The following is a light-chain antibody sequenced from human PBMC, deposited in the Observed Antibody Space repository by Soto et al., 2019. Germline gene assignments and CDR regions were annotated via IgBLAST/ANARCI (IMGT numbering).Light chain of an antibody. CDR3: QQYNSYSQT. CDR1: QSVSIW. J-gene: IGKJ1*01. V-gene: IGKV1-5*03. Sequence: DIQMTQSPSTLSAPEGDRVTISCRASQSVSIWLAWYQQKPGRAPKLLIYKSSILESGVPSRFSGSGSGTEFTLTISSLQPDDFATYYCQQYNSYSQTFGQGTKVDIK. CDR2: KSS.